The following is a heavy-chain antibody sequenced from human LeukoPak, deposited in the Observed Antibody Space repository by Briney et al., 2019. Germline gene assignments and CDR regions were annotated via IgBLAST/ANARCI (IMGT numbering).Heavy chain of an antibody. D-gene: IGHD3-10*01. J-gene: IGHJ4*02. CDR1: GFMFSNYW. V-gene: IGHV3-7*01. CDR2: IKQDGSEK. Sequence: GGSLRLSCVGSGFMFSNYWMSWVRQAPGKGLEWVANIKQDGSEKYYVDSVKGRFTISRDNAKNSLYLQMNSLRAEDTAVYYCARDSVADYWGQGTLVTVSS. CDR3: ARDSVADY.